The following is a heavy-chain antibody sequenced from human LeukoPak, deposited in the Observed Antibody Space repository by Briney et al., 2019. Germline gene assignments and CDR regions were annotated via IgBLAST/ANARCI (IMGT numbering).Heavy chain of an antibody. D-gene: IGHD3-10*01. J-gene: IGHJ4*02. V-gene: IGHV4-61*02. CDR1: GGSISSGSYY. CDR2: IYTSGST. Sequence: SQTLSLTCTVSGGSISSGSYYWSWIRQPAGKGLEWIGRIYTSGSTNYNPSLKSRVTISVDTSKNQFSLKLSSVTAADTAVYYCARANVGFGELYVDYWGQGTLVTVSS. CDR3: ARANVGFGELYVDY.